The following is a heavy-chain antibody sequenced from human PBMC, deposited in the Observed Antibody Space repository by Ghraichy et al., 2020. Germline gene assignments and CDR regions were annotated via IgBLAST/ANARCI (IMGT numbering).Heavy chain of an antibody. CDR1: GGSFSGYY. CDR3: AREWIAAAGSRGSPWYFDL. D-gene: IGHD6-13*01. V-gene: IGHV4-34*01. CDR2: INHSGST. Sequence: SQTLSLTCAVYGGSFSGYYWSWIRQPPGKGLEWIGEINHSGSTNYNPSLKSRVTISVDTSKNQFSLKLSSVTAADTAVYYCAREWIAAAGSRGSPWYFDLWGRGTLVTVSS. J-gene: IGHJ2*01.